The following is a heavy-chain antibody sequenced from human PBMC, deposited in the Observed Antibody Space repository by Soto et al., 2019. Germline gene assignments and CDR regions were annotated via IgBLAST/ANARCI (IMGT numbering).Heavy chain of an antibody. CDR1: GFTFSSYA. CDR3: AKGPYYDILTGYWFGP. V-gene: IGHV3-23*01. CDR2: ISGSGGST. J-gene: IGHJ5*02. Sequence: GGSLRLSCAASGFTFSSYAMSWVRQAPGKGLEWVSAISGSGGSTYYADSVKGRFTISRDNSKNTLYLQMNSLRAEDTAVYYCAKGPYYDILTGYWFGPWGQGTLVTVSS. D-gene: IGHD3-9*01.